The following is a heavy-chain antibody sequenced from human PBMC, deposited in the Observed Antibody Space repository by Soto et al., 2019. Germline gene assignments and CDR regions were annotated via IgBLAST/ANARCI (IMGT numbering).Heavy chain of an antibody. Sequence: LTCAVSGGSISSYSWSWIRQSPGKGLEWIGNIYYRGRTNYNPSLKSRVTISVDTSKNQFSLKVRSVTAADTAVYYCASLYSIKDNGLDVWGQGTTVTVSS. CDR1: GGSISSYS. D-gene: IGHD6-13*01. V-gene: IGHV4-59*01. CDR2: IYYRGRT. CDR3: ASLYSIKDNGLDV. J-gene: IGHJ6*02.